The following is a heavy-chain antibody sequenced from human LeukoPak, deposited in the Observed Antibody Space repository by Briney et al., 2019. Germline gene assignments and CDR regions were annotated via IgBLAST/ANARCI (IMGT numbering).Heavy chain of an antibody. CDR1: GFTFSSYE. CDR2: ISSSGSTI. J-gene: IGHJ6*02. V-gene: IGHV3-48*03. D-gene: IGHD3-22*01. CDR3: ARDRMYYYDSSGYFNYYYYGMDV. Sequence: PGGSLRLSCAASGFTFSSYEVNWVRQAPGKGLEWVSYISSSGSTIYYADSVKGRFTISRDNAKNSLYLQMNSLRAEDTAVYYCARDRMYYYDSSGYFNYYYYGMDVWGQGTTVTVSS.